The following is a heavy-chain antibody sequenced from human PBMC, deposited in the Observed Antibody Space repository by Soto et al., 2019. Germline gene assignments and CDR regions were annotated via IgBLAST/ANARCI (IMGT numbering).Heavy chain of an antibody. D-gene: IGHD6-6*01. J-gene: IGHJ4*02. CDR2: ISGSGGST. CDR1: GFTFSSYA. CDR3: AKVGEGSSVIPYQLADY. V-gene: IGHV3-23*01. Sequence: GGSLRLSCAASGFTFSSYAMSWVRQAPGKGLEWVSAISGSGGSTYYADSVKGRFTISRDNSKNTLYLQMNSLRAEDTAVYYCAKVGEGSSVIPYQLADYWGQGTLVTVSS.